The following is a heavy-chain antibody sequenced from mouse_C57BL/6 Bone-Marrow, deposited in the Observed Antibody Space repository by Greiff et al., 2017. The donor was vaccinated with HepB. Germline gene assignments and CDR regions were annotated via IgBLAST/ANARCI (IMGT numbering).Heavy chain of an antibody. J-gene: IGHJ1*03. CDR1: GFTFTDYY. V-gene: IGHV7-3*01. CDR3: ASLTGTTYWYFDV. CDR2: IRNKANGYTT. D-gene: IGHD4-1*01. Sequence: EVHLVESGGGLVQPGGSLSLSCAASGFTFTDYYMSWVRQPPGKALEWLGFIRNKANGYTTEYSASVKGRFTISRDNSQSILYLQMNALRAEDSATYYGASLTGTTYWYFDVWGTGTTVTVSS.